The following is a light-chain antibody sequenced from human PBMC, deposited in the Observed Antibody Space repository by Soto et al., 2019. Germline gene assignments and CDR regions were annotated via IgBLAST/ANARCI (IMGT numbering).Light chain of an antibody. CDR2: SND. CDR3: TAWDTSLTGHLV. Sequence: QSVLTQPPSASGAPGQTVTISCSGTTSNIGSHSVNWYRQLPVTAPKVVMFSNDERPSGVPDRFSGSKSGTSASLTITGLQSEDEADYCCTAWDTSLTGHLVFGGGTKLTVL. V-gene: IGLV1-44*01. CDR1: TSNIGSHS. J-gene: IGLJ2*01.